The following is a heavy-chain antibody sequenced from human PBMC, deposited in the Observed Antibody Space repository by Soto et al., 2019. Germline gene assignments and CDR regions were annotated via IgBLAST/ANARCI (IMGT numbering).Heavy chain of an antibody. D-gene: IGHD6-13*01. V-gene: IGHV3-30-3*01. CDR2: ISYDGSNK. CDR1: GFTFSSYA. Sequence: QVQLVESGGGVVQPGRSLRLSCAASGFTFSSYAMHWVRQAPGKGLEWVAVISYDGSNKYYADSVKGRFTISRDNSKNTLELQMNSLRAEDTAVYYCARDPLSSWYLDHWGQGTLVTVSS. CDR3: ARDPLSSWYLDH. J-gene: IGHJ4*02.